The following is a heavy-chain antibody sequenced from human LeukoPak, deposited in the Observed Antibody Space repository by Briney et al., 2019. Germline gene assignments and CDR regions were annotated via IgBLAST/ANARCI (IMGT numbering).Heavy chain of an antibody. J-gene: IGHJ6*02. CDR2: MNPNSGNT. Sequence: ASVKVSCKASGYTFTSYGISWVRQATGQGLEWMGWMNPNSGNTGYAQKFQGRVTMTRNTSISTAYMELSSLRSEDTAVYYCARGGGLYCTNGVCYYYYYYGMDVWGQGTTVTVSS. CDR1: GYTFTSYG. CDR3: ARGGGLYCTNGVCYYYYYYGMDV. D-gene: IGHD2-8*01. V-gene: IGHV1-8*02.